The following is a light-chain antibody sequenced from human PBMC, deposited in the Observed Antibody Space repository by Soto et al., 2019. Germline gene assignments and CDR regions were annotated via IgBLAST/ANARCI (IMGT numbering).Light chain of an antibody. CDR1: QSVSSN. CDR3: QQYNNWPRTWT. J-gene: IGKJ1*01. V-gene: IGKV3-15*01. Sequence: EIVMTQSPATLSVSPRERATLSCRASQSVSSNLAWYQQKPGQAPRLLIYGASTRATGIPARFSGSGSGTEFTLTISSLQSEDFAVYYCQQYNNWPRTWTFGQGTKVEIK. CDR2: GAS.